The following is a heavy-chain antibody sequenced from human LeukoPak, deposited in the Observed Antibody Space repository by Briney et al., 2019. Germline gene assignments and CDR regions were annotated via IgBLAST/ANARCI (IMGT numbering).Heavy chain of an antibody. CDR1: GYTFTSYY. Sequence: GASVKVSCKASGYTFTSYYMHWVRQAPGQWLEWMGIIDPSGGSASYAQKFQGRVTMTRDTSTSTVYMELSSLRSEDTAVYYCARDGVDSPPFRKSGYPFDYWGQGTLVTVSS. CDR2: IDPSGGSA. CDR3: ARDGVDSPPFRKSGYPFDY. V-gene: IGHV1-46*01. J-gene: IGHJ4*02. D-gene: IGHD3-22*01.